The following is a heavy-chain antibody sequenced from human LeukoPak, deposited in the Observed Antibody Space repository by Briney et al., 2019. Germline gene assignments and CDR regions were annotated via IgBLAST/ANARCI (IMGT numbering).Heavy chain of an antibody. V-gene: IGHV3-48*03. Sequence: GGSLRLSCAASGFTFSDYEMNWVRQAPGKGLEWVSWISSSGGTIYHADSVKGRFTISRDNAKNSLYLQTNSLRAEDTAVYYCAREGTSDYFDYWGQGTLVTVSS. CDR3: AREGTSDYFDY. J-gene: IGHJ4*02. D-gene: IGHD3-10*01. CDR1: GFTFSDYE. CDR2: ISSSGGTI.